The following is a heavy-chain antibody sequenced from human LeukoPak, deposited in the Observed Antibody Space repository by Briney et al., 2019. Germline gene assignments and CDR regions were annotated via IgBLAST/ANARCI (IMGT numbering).Heavy chain of an antibody. CDR3: ARDLGRWLQSLDAFQL. CDR2: IYSGGNT. J-gene: IGHJ3*01. Sequence: GSLTPACAASGFNVISNYMTWVRQAPGKGLEWVSVIYSGGNTYYADSVKGRFTISRDNAKSSLYLQMNSLRAEDTAVYYCARDLGRWLQSLDAFQLWPRGTMVTVSS. V-gene: IGHV3-53*01. CDR1: GFNVISNY. D-gene: IGHD5-24*01.